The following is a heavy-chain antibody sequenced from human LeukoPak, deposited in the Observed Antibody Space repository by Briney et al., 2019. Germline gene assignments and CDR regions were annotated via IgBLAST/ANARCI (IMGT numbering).Heavy chain of an antibody. Sequence: SETLSLTCTVSGGSISSYYWSWIRQPPGKGLEWIGYIYYSGSTNYNPSLKSRVTISVDTSKNQFSLQLSSVTAADTAVYYCARPRGASGDGDAFDIWGQGTMVTVSS. CDR1: GGSISSYY. CDR3: ARPRGASGDGDAFDI. D-gene: IGHD2-21*02. V-gene: IGHV4-59*08. CDR2: IYYSGST. J-gene: IGHJ3*02.